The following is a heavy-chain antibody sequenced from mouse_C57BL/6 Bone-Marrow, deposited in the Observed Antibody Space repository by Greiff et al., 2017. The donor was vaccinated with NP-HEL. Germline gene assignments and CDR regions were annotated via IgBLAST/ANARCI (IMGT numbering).Heavy chain of an antibody. J-gene: IGHJ2*01. Sequence: EVQLQQSGAELVKPGASVKLSCTASGFNIKDYYMNWVKQRTEQGLEWIGRIHPEDGETKYAQKFQGKATITADTSSNTAYLQLSSLTSEDTAVYYCAPLWAYWCQGTTLTVSS. CDR1: GFNIKDYY. CDR3: APLWAY. V-gene: IGHV14-2*01. D-gene: IGHD1-1*01. CDR2: IHPEDGET.